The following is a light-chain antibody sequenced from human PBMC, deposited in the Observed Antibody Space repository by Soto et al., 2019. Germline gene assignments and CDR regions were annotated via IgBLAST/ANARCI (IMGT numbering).Light chain of an antibody. CDR1: SSNIGAGYD. J-gene: IGLJ1*01. V-gene: IGLV1-40*01. CDR3: QSYDPSHV. CDR2: GNS. Sequence: QSVLTQPPSVSGAPGQRVTISCTGSSSNIGAGYDVHWYQQLPGTAPKLLIYGNSNRPSGVPDRFSGSKSGTSASLAITGLQAEDEADPHCQSYDPSHVFGTGTKVTVL.